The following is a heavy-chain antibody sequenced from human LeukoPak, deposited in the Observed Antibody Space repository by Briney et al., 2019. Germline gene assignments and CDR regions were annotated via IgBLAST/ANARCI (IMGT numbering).Heavy chain of an antibody. CDR3: ARGGAHSGSYYWEDWFDP. CDR1: GYSISSGYY. V-gene: IGHV4-38-2*01. J-gene: IGHJ5*02. D-gene: IGHD1-26*01. CDR2: IYHSGST. Sequence: PSETLSLTCAVSGYSISSGYYWRWIRQPPGKGLEWIGSIYHSGSTYYNPSLKSRVTISVDTSKNQFSLKLSSVTAADTAVYYCARGGAHSGSYYWEDWFDPWGQGTLVTVSS.